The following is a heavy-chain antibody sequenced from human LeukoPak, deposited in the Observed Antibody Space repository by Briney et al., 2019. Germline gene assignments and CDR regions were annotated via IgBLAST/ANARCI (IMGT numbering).Heavy chain of an antibody. CDR1: GYTFTGYY. J-gene: IGHJ4*02. D-gene: IGHD1-26*01. CDR3: AKDWEWELLIFDY. V-gene: IGHV1-2*02. Sequence: ASVKVSCKASGYTFTGYYIHWVRQAPGQGLEWMGWINPNSGRTNYAQKFQGRVTMTRDTSINTAYMESSSLRSDDTAVYYCAKDWEWELLIFDYWGQGTLVTVSS. CDR2: INPNSGRT.